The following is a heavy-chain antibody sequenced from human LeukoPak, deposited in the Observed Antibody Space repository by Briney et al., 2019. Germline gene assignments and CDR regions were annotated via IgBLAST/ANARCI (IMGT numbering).Heavy chain of an antibody. CDR1: GFTFSNAW. Sequence: GGSLRLSCAASGFTFSNAWMSWVRQAPGKGLEWVGRIKSKTDGGTTDYAAPVKGRFTISRDDSKNTLYLQMNSLRAEDTAVYYCAKGGTQLESTGYYMDVWGKGTTVTISS. CDR3: AKGGTQLESTGYYMDV. CDR2: IKSKTDGGTT. D-gene: IGHD1-1*01. V-gene: IGHV3-15*01. J-gene: IGHJ6*03.